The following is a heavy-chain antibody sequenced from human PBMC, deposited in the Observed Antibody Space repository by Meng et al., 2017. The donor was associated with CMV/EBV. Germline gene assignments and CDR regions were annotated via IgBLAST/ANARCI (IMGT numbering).Heavy chain of an antibody. V-gene: IGHV1-18*01. CDR3: ARNSGGQDIVVVPAAMGLDY. D-gene: IGHD2-2*01. Sequence: ASVKVSCKASGYTFTSYGISWVRQAPGQGLEWMGWISAYNGNTNYAQKLQGRVTMTTDTSTSTAYMELRSLRSDDTAVYYCARNSGGQDIVVVPAAMGLDYWGQGTLVTVSS. CDR2: ISAYNGNT. J-gene: IGHJ4*02. CDR1: GYTFTSYG.